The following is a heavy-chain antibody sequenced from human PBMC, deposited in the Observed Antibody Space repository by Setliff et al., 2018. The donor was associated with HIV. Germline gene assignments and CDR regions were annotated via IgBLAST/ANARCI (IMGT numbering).Heavy chain of an antibody. CDR3: TTYSSVYYHSDC. J-gene: IGHJ4*02. CDR2: IKSKSDGGAV. CDR1: GFTFRNAW. V-gene: IGHV3-15*06. D-gene: IGHD3-22*01. Sequence: GGSLRLSCAASGFTFRNAWMSWVRQAPGKGLEWVGRIKSKSDGGAVHYAAPVKGRFTISRDDSQDTLYLEMNSLTNEDTAMYYCTTYSSVYYHSDCWGQGTMVTVSS.